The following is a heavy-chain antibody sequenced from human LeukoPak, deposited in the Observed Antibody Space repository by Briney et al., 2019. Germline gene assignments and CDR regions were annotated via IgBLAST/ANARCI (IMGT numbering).Heavy chain of an antibody. J-gene: IGHJ4*02. D-gene: IGHD4-17*01. V-gene: IGHV3-48*03. CDR3: ARVRTTSFDY. CDR2: ISSSGSAI. CDR1: GFTFSNYE. Sequence: PGGSLRLSCAASGFTFSNYEMIWVRQAPGKGLEWVSYISSSGSAIYYADSVKGRFTISRDNAENSLFLQMSSLRAEDTAVYYCARVRTTSFDYWGQGTLVTVSS.